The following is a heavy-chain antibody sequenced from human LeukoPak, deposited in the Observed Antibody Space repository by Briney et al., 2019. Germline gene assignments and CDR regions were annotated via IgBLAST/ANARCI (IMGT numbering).Heavy chain of an antibody. CDR3: AGPNCSGGSCYPEYFQH. J-gene: IGHJ1*01. D-gene: IGHD2-15*01. CDR1: GGSISSGGYY. Sequence: SETLSLTCTVSGGSISSGGYYWSWIRLHPGKGLEWIGYIYYSGSTYYNPSLKSRVTMSVDTSKNQFSLKLSSVTAADTAVYYCAGPNCSGGSCYPEYFQHWGQGTLVTVSS. V-gene: IGHV4-31*03. CDR2: IYYSGST.